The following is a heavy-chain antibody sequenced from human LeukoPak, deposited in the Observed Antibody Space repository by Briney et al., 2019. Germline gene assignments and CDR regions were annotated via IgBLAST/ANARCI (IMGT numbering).Heavy chain of an antibody. CDR1: GGSISSGGYS. J-gene: IGHJ5*02. CDR3: ARFVNRGYDFWSGYSSPNWFDP. Sequence: SETLSLTCAVSGGSISSGGYSWSWIRQPPGKGLEWIGYIYHSGSTYYNPSLKSRVTISVDRSKNQFSLKLSSVTAADTAVYYCARFVNRGYDFWSGYSSPNWFDPWGQGTLVTVSS. D-gene: IGHD3-3*01. V-gene: IGHV4-30-2*01. CDR2: IYHSGST.